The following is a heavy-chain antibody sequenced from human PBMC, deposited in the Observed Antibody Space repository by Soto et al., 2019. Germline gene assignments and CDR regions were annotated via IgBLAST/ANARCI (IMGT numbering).Heavy chain of an antibody. CDR1: GYTFTYYA. Sequence: GASVKVSCKTSGYTFTYYAIHWVRQAPGQGLEWMGWISGDNGNTKYAQKIQGRVTMTRDTSTSTAYMELRSLRSDDTAVYYCARGPVRYCSGGSCYVDYWGQGTLVTVSS. D-gene: IGHD2-15*01. V-gene: IGHV1-18*01. CDR2: ISGDNGNT. J-gene: IGHJ4*02. CDR3: ARGPVRYCSGGSCYVDY.